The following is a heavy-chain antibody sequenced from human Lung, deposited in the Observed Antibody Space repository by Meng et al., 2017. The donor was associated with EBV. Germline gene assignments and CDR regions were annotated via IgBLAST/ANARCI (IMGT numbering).Heavy chain of an antibody. Sequence: QVQLVESXXGVVQPGGALILSCEASAFSISDYAMHWVRQAPGKGLEWVAVISPDGTNKYYANSVEGRFTISRHNSRNSLYLQMNSLRAEDTAVYYCANEIGDYYPYDYWGQGTLVTVSS. CDR3: ANEIGDYYPYDY. V-gene: IGHV3-30*18. CDR1: AFSISDYA. D-gene: IGHD4-17*01. CDR2: ISPDGTNK. J-gene: IGHJ4*01.